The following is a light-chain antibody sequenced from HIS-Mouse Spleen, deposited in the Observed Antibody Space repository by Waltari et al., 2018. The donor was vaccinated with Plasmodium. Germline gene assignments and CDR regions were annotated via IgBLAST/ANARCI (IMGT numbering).Light chain of an antibody. CDR1: QSVSSY. Sequence: EIVLTQSPATLSLSPGERATLSCRASQSVSSYLAWYQQQPRQAPRLLIYDASNRATGIPARFSGSGSGTDFTLTISSLEPEDFAVYYCQQRSNWPLTFGGGTKVEIK. CDR2: DAS. CDR3: QQRSNWPLT. J-gene: IGKJ4*01. V-gene: IGKV3-11*01.